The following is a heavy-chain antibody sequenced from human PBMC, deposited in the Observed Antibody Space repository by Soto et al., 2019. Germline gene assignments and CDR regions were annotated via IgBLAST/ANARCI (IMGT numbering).Heavy chain of an antibody. CDR2: ISAYNGNT. J-gene: IGHJ4*02. CDR1: GYTFTSYG. D-gene: IGHD6-13*01. V-gene: IGHV1-18*01. CDR3: ARELAAGTCDY. Sequence: QVQLVQSGAEVKKPGASVKVSCKASGYTFTSYGISWVRQAPGQGLEWMGWISAYNGNTNYSQKLQGRVTMTTDTSPNTAYMQLWSLRSDDTAVYYCARELAAGTCDYWGQGTLVTFSS.